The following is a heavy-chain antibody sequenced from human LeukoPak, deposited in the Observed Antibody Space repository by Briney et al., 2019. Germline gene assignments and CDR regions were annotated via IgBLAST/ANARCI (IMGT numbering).Heavy chain of an antibody. CDR3: AREESGGYFDY. J-gene: IGHJ4*02. D-gene: IGHD2-8*02. CDR1: GYTXTDYY. Sequence: ASVKVSCKASGYTXTDYYMHGVRQAPGQGLEWMGLINPSGSSTNYAQKFRGRVTMTRDTSTTTVYMELSSLRSEDTAVYYCAREESGGYFDYGGQGTLVTVSS. CDR2: INPSGSST. V-gene: IGHV1-46*01.